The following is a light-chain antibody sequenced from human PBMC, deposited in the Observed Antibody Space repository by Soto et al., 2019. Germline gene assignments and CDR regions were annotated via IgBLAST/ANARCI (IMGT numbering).Light chain of an antibody. J-gene: IGKJ1*01. CDR3: QQSYSAPR. CDR1: RSISNY. V-gene: IGKV1-39*01. Sequence: DIQMTQSPSSLSASVGDRVTITCRASRSISNYLNWYQQKSGKVPRLLIYAASSLQPGVPSRFSGTGTGTAFTLTITSLQPEDSATYYSQQSYSAPRFGPGTRVDLK. CDR2: AAS.